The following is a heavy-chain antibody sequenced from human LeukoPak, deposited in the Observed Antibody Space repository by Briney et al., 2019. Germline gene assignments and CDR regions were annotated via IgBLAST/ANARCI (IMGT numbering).Heavy chain of an antibody. J-gene: IGHJ4*02. V-gene: IGHV1-2*02. CDR1: GYTFTTYF. Sequence: ASVKVSCKASGYTFTTYFIHWVRQAPGQGLRWMGWINPNNGDTNYAQKFQGRVTLTRDTSISAVYMDLSSLRSDDTAVYYCARFPDSWNYDYWGQGTLVTVSS. CDR3: ARFPDSWNYDY. D-gene: IGHD1-7*01. CDR2: INPNNGDT.